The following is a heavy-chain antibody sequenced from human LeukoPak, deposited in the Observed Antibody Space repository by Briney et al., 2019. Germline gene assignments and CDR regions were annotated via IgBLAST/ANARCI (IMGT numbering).Heavy chain of an antibody. V-gene: IGHV1-69*13. Sequence: ASVKVSCKASGGTSSSYTINWVRQAPGQGLEWMGGIIPVFGTANYVQKFQGRVTITADESTSTAYMELSSLRAEDTAVYYCARGGSRYCGGGSCYLAGDWGQGTLVTVSS. CDR2: IIPVFGTA. J-gene: IGHJ4*02. D-gene: IGHD2-15*01. CDR1: GGTSSSYT. CDR3: ARGGSRYCGGGSCYLAGD.